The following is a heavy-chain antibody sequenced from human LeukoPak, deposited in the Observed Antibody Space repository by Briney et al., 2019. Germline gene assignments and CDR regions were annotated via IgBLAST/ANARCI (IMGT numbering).Heavy chain of an antibody. D-gene: IGHD1-26*01. Sequence: GRSLRLSCAASGFTFSSYAMSWVRQAPGKGLEWVSAISGSGGSTYYADSVKGRFTISRDDSKYALYLQVNSLRAEDAAVYYCASLGGFRPYWGQGALVTVSS. CDR2: ISGSGGST. CDR3: ASLGGFRPY. V-gene: IGHV3-23*01. J-gene: IGHJ4*02. CDR1: GFTFSSYA.